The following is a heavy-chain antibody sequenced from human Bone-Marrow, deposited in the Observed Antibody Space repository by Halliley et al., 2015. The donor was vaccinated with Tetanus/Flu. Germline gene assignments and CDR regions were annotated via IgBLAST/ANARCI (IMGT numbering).Heavy chain of an antibody. J-gene: IGHJ5*02. V-gene: IGHV3-74*01. Sequence: KGLGWVARIGGEGSSPSYADSVKGRFTISRDTAKNMVYLEMSSLRAEDTGVYYCARVERWFDPWGQGTLVTVSS. CDR2: IGGEGSSP. CDR3: ARVERWFDP.